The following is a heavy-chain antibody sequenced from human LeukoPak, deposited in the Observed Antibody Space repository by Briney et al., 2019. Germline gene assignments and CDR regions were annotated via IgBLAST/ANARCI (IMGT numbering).Heavy chain of an antibody. Sequence: PGGSLRLSCAASGFTFSSYAMHWVRQAPGKGLEWVAVISYDGSNKYYADSVKGRFTISRDNSKNTLYLQMNSLRAEDTAVYYCARGGSGRDSVFDYWXXGTXVTVSS. CDR1: GFTFSSYA. V-gene: IGHV3-30-3*01. CDR2: ISYDGSNK. CDR3: ARGGSGRDSVFDY. J-gene: IGHJ4*01. D-gene: IGHD6-19*01.